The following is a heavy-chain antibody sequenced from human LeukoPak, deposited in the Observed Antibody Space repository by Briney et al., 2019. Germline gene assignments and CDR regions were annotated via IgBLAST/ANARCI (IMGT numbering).Heavy chain of an antibody. CDR1: GGSISSGSYY. V-gene: IGHV4-61*02. D-gene: IGHD3-10*01. CDR3: ATEPYYYGSGSYY. CDR2: IYTSGSA. J-gene: IGHJ4*02. Sequence: SETLSLTCTVSGGSISSGSYYWSWIRQPAGKGLEWIGRIYTSGSANYNPSLKSRVTISVDTSKNQFSLKLRSVTAADTAVYYCATEPYYYGSGSYYWGQGTLVTVSS.